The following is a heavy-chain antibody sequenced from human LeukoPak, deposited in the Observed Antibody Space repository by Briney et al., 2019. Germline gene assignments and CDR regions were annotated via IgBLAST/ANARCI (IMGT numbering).Heavy chain of an antibody. D-gene: IGHD2-15*01. CDR1: GYTFTTFG. CDR2: ISTYNGNT. CDR3: ARVGADCSDGNCY. Sequence: ASVKVSCKASGYTFTTFGITWVRQAPGQGLEWMGWISTYNGNTNYAQNLQGRVTMTTDTSTSTAYMELRSLTSDDTAVYYCARVGADCSDGNCYWGQGTLVTVSS. V-gene: IGHV1-18*01. J-gene: IGHJ4*02.